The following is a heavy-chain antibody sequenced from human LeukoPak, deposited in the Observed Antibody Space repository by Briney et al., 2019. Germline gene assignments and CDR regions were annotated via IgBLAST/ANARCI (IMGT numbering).Heavy chain of an antibody. CDR2: INPSGGTK. CDR3: ARAGIAAACRPFDF. D-gene: IGHD6-13*01. CDR1: GYTFSSYY. J-gene: IGHJ4*02. Sequence: ASVSVSCRAAGYTFSSYYMHWVRQAPGQGLEGGGQINPSGGTKTYAQKFQGRVTMTGDTSTSSIYMELSSLRSEDTAVYYCARAGIAAACRPFDFWGQGTLVTVSS. V-gene: IGHV1-46*01.